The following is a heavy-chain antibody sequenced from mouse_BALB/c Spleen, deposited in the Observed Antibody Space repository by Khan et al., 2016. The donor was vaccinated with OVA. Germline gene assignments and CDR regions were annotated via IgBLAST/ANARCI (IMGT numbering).Heavy chain of an antibody. Sequence: EVELVESGPGLVKPSQSLSLTCSVTGYSITSGYFWNWIRQFPGNKLEWMGYIRYDGNSNYNPSLKNRISIPRDTSKNQFFLKLNSVTPEDTATYYCARGGSSGPAWFAYWGQGTLVTVSA. CDR1: GYSITSGYF. CDR3: ARGGSSGPAWFAY. D-gene: IGHD3-1*01. J-gene: IGHJ3*01. CDR2: IRYDGNS. V-gene: IGHV3-6*02.